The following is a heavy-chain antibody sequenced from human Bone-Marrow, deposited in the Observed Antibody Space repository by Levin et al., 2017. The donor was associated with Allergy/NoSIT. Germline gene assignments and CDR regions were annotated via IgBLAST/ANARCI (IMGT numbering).Heavy chain of an antibody. J-gene: IGHJ4*02. D-gene: IGHD5-24*01. CDR3: AREDGYVFDY. V-gene: IGHV4-31*03. CDR1: GGSIITGGFH. CDR2: IYYSGNT. Sequence: PSETLSLTCSLSGGSIITGGFHWSWVRQRPGKGLEWIGYIYYSGNTYYNPSLQSRLSISIDTSKNQFSLRLTSVTAADTAVYYCAREDGYVFDYWGQGTLVTVSS.